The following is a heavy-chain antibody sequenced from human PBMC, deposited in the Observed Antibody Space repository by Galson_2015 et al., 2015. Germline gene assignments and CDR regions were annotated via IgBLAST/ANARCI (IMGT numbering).Heavy chain of an antibody. CDR3: ARDRPSFTATDAFDI. J-gene: IGHJ3*02. D-gene: IGHD4-11*01. CDR2: TYYRSKWYN. V-gene: IGHV6-1*01. CDR1: GDSVSSNSAA. Sequence: CAISGDSVSSNSAAWNWIRQSPSRGLEWLGRTYYRSKWYNDYAVSVKSRITINPDTSKNQFSLQLKSVSPEDTAAYYCARDRPSFTATDAFDIWGQGTMVTVSS.